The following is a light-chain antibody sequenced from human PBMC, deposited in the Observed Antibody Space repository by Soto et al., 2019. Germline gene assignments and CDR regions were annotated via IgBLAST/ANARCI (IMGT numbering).Light chain of an antibody. CDR1: QSVSSSY. J-gene: IGKJ1*01. CDR2: GAS. CDR3: QQYGSSPQT. V-gene: IGKV3-20*01. Sequence: ELVLKQSPATLSWSPGESATLACRASQSVSSSYLAWYQQKPGQAPRLLMYGASSRATGIPDRFSGSGSGTDFTLTISRLEPEDFAVYYCQQYGSSPQTFGQGTKVDIK.